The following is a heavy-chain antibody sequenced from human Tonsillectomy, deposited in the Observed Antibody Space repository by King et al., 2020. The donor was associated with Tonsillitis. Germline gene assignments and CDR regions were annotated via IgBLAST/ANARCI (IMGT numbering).Heavy chain of an antibody. D-gene: IGHD2-15*01. J-gene: IGHJ4*02. Sequence: LVESGGGLVQPGGSLRLSCAASGFTFSSYAMSWVRQAPGKGLEWVSVISASGGTTYYADSVKGRFTISRDNSKNTLYLQMNSLKAEDTAVYYCAKDGGSSSRHFDYWGQGTLVTVSS. V-gene: IGHV3-23*04. CDR2: ISASGGTT. CDR1: GFTFSSYA. CDR3: AKDGGSSSRHFDY.